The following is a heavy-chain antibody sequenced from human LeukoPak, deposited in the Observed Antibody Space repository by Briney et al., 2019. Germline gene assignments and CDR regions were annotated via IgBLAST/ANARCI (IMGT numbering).Heavy chain of an antibody. V-gene: IGHV3-21*01. CDR2: ISSSSSYI. CDR3: ARYPSAYDSSVFFGTEFDY. CDR1: GGSISSSS. Sequence: ETLSLTCTVSGGSISSSSYYWGWIRQPPGKGLEWVSSISSSSSYIYYADSVKGRFTISRDNAKNSLYLQMNSLRAEDTAVYYCARYPSAYDSSVFFGTEFDYWGQGTLVTVSS. J-gene: IGHJ4*02. D-gene: IGHD3-22*01.